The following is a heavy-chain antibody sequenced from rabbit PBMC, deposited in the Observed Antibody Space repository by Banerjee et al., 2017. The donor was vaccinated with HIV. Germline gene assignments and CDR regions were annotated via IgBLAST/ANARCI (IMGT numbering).Heavy chain of an antibody. V-gene: IGHV1S45*01. Sequence: QEQLVESGGGLVQPEGSLTLTCTASGFTISSGYDMCWVRQAPGKGLEWIACIYAGSSGSTWYASWVKGRFTISKTSSTTVTLQMTSLTAADTATYFCARDLAGVIGWNFNLWGQGTLVTVS. CDR3: ARDLAGVIGWNFNL. CDR2: IYAGSSGST. D-gene: IGHD4-1*01. J-gene: IGHJ4*01. CDR1: GFTISSGYD.